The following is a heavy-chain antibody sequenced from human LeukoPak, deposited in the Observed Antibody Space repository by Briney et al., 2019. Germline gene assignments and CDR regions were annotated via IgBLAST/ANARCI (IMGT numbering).Heavy chain of an antibody. CDR1: GGSISSSSYY. D-gene: IGHD3-16*02. CDR3: ASVSLSDYVWGSYRPFDY. V-gene: IGHV4-39*07. CDR2: INHSGST. Sequence: PSETLSLTCTVAGGSISSSSYYWGWIRQPPGKGLEWIGEINHSGSTNYNPSLKSRVTISVDTSKNQFSLKLSSVTAADTAVYYCASVSLSDYVWGSYRPFDYWGQGTLVTVSS. J-gene: IGHJ4*02.